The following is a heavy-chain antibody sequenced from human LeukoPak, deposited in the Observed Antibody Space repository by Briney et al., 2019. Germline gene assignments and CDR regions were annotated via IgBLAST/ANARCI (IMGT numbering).Heavy chain of an antibody. V-gene: IGHV4-39*01. CDR2: IYYSGST. CDR3: ATPYNGAFDI. CDR1: GGSISTYY. Sequence: SETLSLTCSVSGGSISTYYWNWIRQPPGKGLEWIGSIYYSGSTYYNPSLKSRVTISVDTSKNQFSLKLSSVTAADTAVYYCATPYNGAFDIWGQGTMVTVSS. J-gene: IGHJ3*02. D-gene: IGHD1-1*01.